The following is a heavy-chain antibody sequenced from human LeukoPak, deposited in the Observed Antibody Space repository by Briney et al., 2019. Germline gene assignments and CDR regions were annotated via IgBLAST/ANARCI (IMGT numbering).Heavy chain of an antibody. CDR1: GFTFSSYA. D-gene: IGHD3-10*01. CDR3: AKRYYYGSGSYYLDAFDI. Sequence: GGSLRLSCAASGFTFSSYAMSWVRQAPGKGLEWVSAISGSGGSTYYADSVKGWFTISRDNSKNTLYLQMNSLRAEDTAVYYCAKRYYYGSGSYYLDAFDIWGQGTMVTVSS. J-gene: IGHJ3*02. CDR2: ISGSGGST. V-gene: IGHV3-23*01.